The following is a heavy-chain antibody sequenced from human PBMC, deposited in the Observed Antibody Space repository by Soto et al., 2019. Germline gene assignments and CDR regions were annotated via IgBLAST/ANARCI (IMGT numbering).Heavy chain of an antibody. CDR3: TTEDIVVVVAATGHY. Sequence: EVQLVESGGGLVKPGGSLRLSCAASGFTFSNAWMSWVRQAPGKGLEWVGRIKSKTDGGTTDYAAPVKGRFTISRDDSKNTLYLQMNSLKTADTAVYYCTTEDIVVVVAATGHYWGQGTLVTVSS. J-gene: IGHJ4*02. D-gene: IGHD2-15*01. CDR1: GFTFSNAW. CDR2: IKSKTDGGTT. V-gene: IGHV3-15*01.